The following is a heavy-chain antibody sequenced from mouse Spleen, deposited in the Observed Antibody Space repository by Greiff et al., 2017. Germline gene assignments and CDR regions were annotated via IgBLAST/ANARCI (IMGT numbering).Heavy chain of an antibody. D-gene: IGHD1-1*01. Sequence: EVQLQESGPGLVKPSQSLSLTCSVTGYSITSGYYWNWIRQFPGNKLEWMGYISYDGSNNYNPSLKNRISITRDTSKNQFFLKLNSVTTEDTATYYCARDKKLQAWFAYWGQGTLVTVSA. CDR2: ISYDGSN. CDR1: GYSITSGYY. V-gene: IGHV3-6*01. J-gene: IGHJ3*01. CDR3: ARDKKLQAWFAY.